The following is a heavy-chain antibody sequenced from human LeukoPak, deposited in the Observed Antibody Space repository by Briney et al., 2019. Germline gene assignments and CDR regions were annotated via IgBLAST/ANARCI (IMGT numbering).Heavy chain of an antibody. V-gene: IGHV1-18*01. CDR1: GYTFTSYG. D-gene: IGHD2-2*01. Sequence: GASVKVSCKASGYTFTSYGISWVRQAPGQGLEWMGWISAYNGNTNYAQKLQGRVTMTTDTSPSTAYMELRSLRSDDTAVYYCARDGDPYCSSTSCYFDYWGQGTLVTVSS. CDR2: ISAYNGNT. J-gene: IGHJ4*02. CDR3: ARDGDPYCSSTSCYFDY.